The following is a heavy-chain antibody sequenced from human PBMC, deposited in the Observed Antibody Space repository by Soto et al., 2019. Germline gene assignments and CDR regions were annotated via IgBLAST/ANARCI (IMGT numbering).Heavy chain of an antibody. J-gene: IGHJ6*02. CDR3: ARRVAARQYYYYYYGMDV. D-gene: IGHD6-6*01. V-gene: IGHV4-39*01. CDR2: IYYSGST. Sequence: SETLSLTCTVSGGSISSSSYYWGWIRQPPGKGLEWIGSIYYSGSTYYNPSPKSRVTISVDTSKNQFSLKLSSVTAADTAVYYCARRVAARQYYYYYYGMDVWGQGTTVTVSS. CDR1: GGSISSSSYY.